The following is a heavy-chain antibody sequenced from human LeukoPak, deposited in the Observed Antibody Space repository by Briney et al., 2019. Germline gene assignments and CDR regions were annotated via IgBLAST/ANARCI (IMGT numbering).Heavy chain of an antibody. J-gene: IGHJ4*02. D-gene: IGHD6-13*01. V-gene: IGHV1-18*01. CDR1: GYTFTSYG. CDR2: ISLANGNT. CDR3: ARDGSSSWYNL. Sequence: ASVKVSSKASGYTFTSYGISWVRQAPGQGLECVGWISLANGNTNYAQKLQGRVTMTTDTSTSTAYMELRSLISDDTAVYYCARDGSSSWYNLWGQGTLVTVSS.